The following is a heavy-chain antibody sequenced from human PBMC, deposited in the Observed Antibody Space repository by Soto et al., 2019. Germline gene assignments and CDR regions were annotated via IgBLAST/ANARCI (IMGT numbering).Heavy chain of an antibody. V-gene: IGHV1-8*01. CDR3: ARAIIDSDVFDF. CDR2: VDPKSGNT. Sequence: QVQLVQSGAEVKKPGASVKVSCKASGYTFTSHDINWVRQATGQGLEWMGWVDPKSGNTADAQKFQGRVTMTKNTSINTAYRELSSLSSEDTAVYYCARAIIDSDVFDFWGQGTMVTVSS. CDR1: GYTFTSHD. D-gene: IGHD3-16*02. J-gene: IGHJ3*01.